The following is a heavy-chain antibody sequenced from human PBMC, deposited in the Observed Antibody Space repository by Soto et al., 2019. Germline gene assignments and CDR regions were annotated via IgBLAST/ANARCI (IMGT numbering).Heavy chain of an antibody. J-gene: IGHJ4*02. CDR1: GGTFSSYT. V-gene: IGHV1-69*02. CDR2: IIPILGIA. CDR3: ARAGSSGSYYNVG. Sequence: QVQLVQSGAEVKKPGSSVKVSCKASGGTFSSYTISWVRQAPGQGLEWMGRIIPILGIANYAQKFQGRVTITEYKSTSTAYMELSSLRSEDTAVYYCARAGSSGSYYNVGWGQGTLVTVSS. D-gene: IGHD3-10*01.